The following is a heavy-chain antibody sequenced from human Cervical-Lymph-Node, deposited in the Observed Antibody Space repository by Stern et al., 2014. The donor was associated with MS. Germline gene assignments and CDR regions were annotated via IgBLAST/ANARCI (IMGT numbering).Heavy chain of an antibody. CDR1: GYTFIGYY. CDR2: INTNSGGNT. CDR3: AREGLIASSLDY. V-gene: IGHV1-2*02. J-gene: IGHJ4*02. Sequence: QVQLQQSGAEVKKPGASVKVSCKASGYTFIGYYMHWVRQAPGQGLEWMGWINTNSGGNTNYAQKFQGRVTLTRDTSISTVYMDLSGLRSDDTAVYYCAREGLIASSLDYWGQGTLVTVSS. D-gene: IGHD6-13*01.